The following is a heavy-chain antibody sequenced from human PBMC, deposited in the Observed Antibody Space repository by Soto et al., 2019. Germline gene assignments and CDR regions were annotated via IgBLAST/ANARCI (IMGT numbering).Heavy chain of an antibody. CDR2: ISVTGYST. CDR3: VRDRDRAYFFDY. Sequence: QLLESGGDLVQPGGSLTLSCEVSGVTFSIYAMSWVRQAPGKGLEWVAGISVTGYSTFYADFVEGRFTISRDNSKNTLALHMSSLRVVDRVTYYFVRDRDRAYFFDYWGRGTPVTVAS. J-gene: IGHJ4*02. D-gene: IGHD2-21*01. CDR1: GVTFSIYA. V-gene: IGHV3-23*01.